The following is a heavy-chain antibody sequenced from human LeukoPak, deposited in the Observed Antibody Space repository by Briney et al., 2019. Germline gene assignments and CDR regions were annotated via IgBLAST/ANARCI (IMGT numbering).Heavy chain of an antibody. J-gene: IGHJ4*02. Sequence: SETLSLTCAVYGGSFSGYYWTWIRQTPGKGLEWIGEINHRGSTNYNPSLESRVTISVDTSKNHFSLDLTSVTAADTAAYYCASGGWYRGYWGQGTLVTASS. CDR3: ASGGWYRGY. CDR2: INHRGST. D-gene: IGHD2-15*01. CDR1: GGSFSGYY. V-gene: IGHV4-34*01.